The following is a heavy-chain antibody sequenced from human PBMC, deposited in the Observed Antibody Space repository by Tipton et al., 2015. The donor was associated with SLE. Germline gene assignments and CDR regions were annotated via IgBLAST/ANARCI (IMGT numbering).Heavy chain of an antibody. CDR2: ISSSSSYI. CDR3: AREKTVAAAFDI. Sequence: SLRLSCAASGFTFSSYSMNWVRQAPGKGLEWVPSISSSSSYIYYADSVKGRFTISRDNSKNTLYLQMNSLRPDDTAVYYCAREKTVAAAFDIWGQGTMVTVSS. D-gene: IGHD6-19*01. CDR1: GFTFSSYS. V-gene: IGHV3-21*01. J-gene: IGHJ3*02.